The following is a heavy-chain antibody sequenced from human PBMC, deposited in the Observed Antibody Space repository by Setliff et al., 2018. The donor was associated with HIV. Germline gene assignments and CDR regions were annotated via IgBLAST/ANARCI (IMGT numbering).Heavy chain of an antibody. Sequence: SETLSLTCTVSGGSITNSNYYWGWFRQPPGKGLEWIGSIYYSGSTYYNPSLKSRVTISVDTSKNQFSLKLSSVTAADTAVYYCARHALSRGIVVVIPNWFDPWGQGT. CDR2: IYYSGST. V-gene: IGHV4-39*01. CDR3: ARHALSRGIVVVIPNWFDP. J-gene: IGHJ5*02. CDR1: GGSITNSNYY. D-gene: IGHD3-22*01.